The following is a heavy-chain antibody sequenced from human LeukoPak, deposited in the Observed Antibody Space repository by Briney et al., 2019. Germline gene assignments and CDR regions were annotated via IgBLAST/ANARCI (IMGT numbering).Heavy chain of an antibody. CDR1: GGSISSSSYY. D-gene: IGHD3-16*02. J-gene: IGHJ4*02. CDR3: ARSLDDYVWGSYRTTPYYFDY. V-gene: IGHV4-39*07. Sequence: SETLSLTCTVSGGSISSSSYYWGWIRQPPGKGLEWIGSIYYSGSTYYNPSLKSRVTISVDTSKNQFSLKLSPVTAADTAVYYCARSLDDYVWGSYRTTPYYFDYWGQGTLVTVSS. CDR2: IYYSGST.